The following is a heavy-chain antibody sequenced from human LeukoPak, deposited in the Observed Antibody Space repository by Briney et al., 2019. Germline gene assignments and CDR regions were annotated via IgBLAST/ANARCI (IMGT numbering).Heavy chain of an antibody. J-gene: IGHJ4*02. CDR2: FYYSGNT. CDR3: ARGSDFDY. V-gene: IGHV4-39*07. CDR1: GGSISSSSYY. Sequence: SETLSLTCTVSGGSISSSSYYWDWIRQPPGKGLEWIGSFYYSGNTYYNPSLKSRVTISVDTSKDQFSLKLSSVTAADTAVYYCARGSDFDYWGQGTLVTVSS.